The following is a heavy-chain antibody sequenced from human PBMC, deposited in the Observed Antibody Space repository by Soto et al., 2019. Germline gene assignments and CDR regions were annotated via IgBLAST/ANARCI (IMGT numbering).Heavy chain of an antibody. D-gene: IGHD1-26*01. J-gene: IGHJ4*02. CDR1: GFIFTSYA. CDR2: IRGNGDNA. Sequence: PGGSLRLSCAASGFIFTSYAMSWVRQAPGKGPEWVSGIRGNGDNAHYADSVKGRFTISRDNSNNVLFLQMNSLRAEDTAVYYCAKEPLRFSGNPRHLDYWGQGTRVTVSS. V-gene: IGHV3-23*01. CDR3: AKEPLRFSGNPRHLDY.